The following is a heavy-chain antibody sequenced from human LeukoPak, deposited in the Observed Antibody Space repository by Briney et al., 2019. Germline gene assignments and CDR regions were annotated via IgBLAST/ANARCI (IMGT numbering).Heavy chain of an antibody. J-gene: IGHJ4*02. D-gene: IGHD2-2*01. Sequence: SVKVSCKASGGTFSSYDISWVRQAPGQGLEWMGGIIPMFGTANYAQKFQGRVTISADKSTSTAYMELSSLRSEDTAVYYCASGGTDIVVVPATLRNYFFDYWGQGTLVTVSS. CDR2: IIPMFGTA. CDR1: GGTFSSYD. CDR3: ASGGTDIVVVPATLRNYFFDY. V-gene: IGHV1-69*06.